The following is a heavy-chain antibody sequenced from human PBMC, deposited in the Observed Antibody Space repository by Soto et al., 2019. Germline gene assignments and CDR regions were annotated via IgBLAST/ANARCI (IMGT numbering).Heavy chain of an antibody. CDR1: GFTFGDFG. CDR2: IRSKGYGGTT. V-gene: IGHV3-49*03. D-gene: IGHD2-2*01. CDR3: ASLTSWSQEYYYGMDV. Sequence: QPGGSLRLSCTGSGFTFGDFGMSWFRQAPGKGLEWLSFIRSKGYGGTTESAASVRGRFITSRDDSKSIAYLQMNSLKTEDTAVYYCASLTSWSQEYYYGMDVWGQGTTVIVSS. J-gene: IGHJ6*02.